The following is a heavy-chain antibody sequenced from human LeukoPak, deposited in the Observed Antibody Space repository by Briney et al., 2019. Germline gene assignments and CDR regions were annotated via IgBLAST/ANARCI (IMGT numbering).Heavy chain of an antibody. D-gene: IGHD4-17*01. CDR1: GFTVSSNY. J-gene: IGHJ5*02. CDR2: IYSGGST. V-gene: IGHV3-53*01. CDR3: ARDFNDYGDYDLP. Sequence: GGSLRLSCAASGFTVSSNYMSWVRQAPGKGLEWVSVIYSGGSTYYADSVKGRFTISRDNAKNSLYLQMNSLRAEDTAVYYCARDFNDYGDYDLPWGQGTLVTVSS.